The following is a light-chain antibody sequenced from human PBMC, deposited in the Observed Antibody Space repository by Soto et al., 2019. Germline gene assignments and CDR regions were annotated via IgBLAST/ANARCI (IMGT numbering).Light chain of an antibody. CDR3: QQPCSTIVT. CDR1: QNIATY. CDR2: GAS. J-gene: IGKJ4*01. Sequence: DIQMTQSPSSLSASVGDRVTITCRASQNIATYLHWYQQKSGKTPKLLIYGASSLQAGVPSRFSGSGLGTDFTLTISSLQPEDSGTYYCQQPCSTIVTFGGGTKVEIK. V-gene: IGKV1-39*01.